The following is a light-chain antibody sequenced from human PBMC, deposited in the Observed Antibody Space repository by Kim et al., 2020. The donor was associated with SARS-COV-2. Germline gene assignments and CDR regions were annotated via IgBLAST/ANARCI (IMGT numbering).Light chain of an antibody. Sequence: DIQMTQSPSSLSASVGDRVTITCQASQDIRNSLDWYQHKPGKGPKLLISDASNLETGVPSRFSASGTGTHFTFLISSLQPEDFATYYCQHDDDLPLTFGQGTRLEIK. CDR3: QHDDDLPLT. V-gene: IGKV1-33*01. CDR2: DAS. CDR1: QDIRNS. J-gene: IGKJ5*01.